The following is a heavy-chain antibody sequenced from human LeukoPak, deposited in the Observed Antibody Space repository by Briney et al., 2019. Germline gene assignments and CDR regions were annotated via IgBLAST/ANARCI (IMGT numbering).Heavy chain of an antibody. D-gene: IGHD3-22*01. CDR2: IYYSGST. CDR3: ARGDSSASNWFDP. CDR1: GGSISSYY. J-gene: IGHJ5*02. V-gene: IGHV4-59*01. Sequence: SETLSLTCTVSGGSISSYYWNWIRQPPGRGLEWIGYIYYSGSTNYNPSLKSRVTISVDTSKNQFSLKLSSVTAADTAVYYCARGDSSASNWFDPWGQGTLVTVSS.